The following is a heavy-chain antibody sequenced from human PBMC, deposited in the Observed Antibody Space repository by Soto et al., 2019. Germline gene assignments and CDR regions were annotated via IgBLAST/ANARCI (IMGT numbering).Heavy chain of an antibody. V-gene: IGHV4-59*01. CDR2: IDYSGST. Sequence: SETLHLNCTFSGGSISSYYWSWIRQPPGKGLEWIGYIDYSGSTNYNPSLKSRVTISVDTSKNHFSLKLTSVTAADTAVYYCARDLSYYDFWGGPSGMDVWGQGTTVTVSS. CDR1: GGSISSYY. D-gene: IGHD3-3*01. J-gene: IGHJ6*02. CDR3: ARDLSYYDFWGGPSGMDV.